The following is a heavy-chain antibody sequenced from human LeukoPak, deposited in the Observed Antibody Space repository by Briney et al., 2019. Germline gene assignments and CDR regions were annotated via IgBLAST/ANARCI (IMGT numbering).Heavy chain of an antibody. CDR2: IYHTGST. CDR1: DGSVSSSNW. Sequence: PSETLSLTCTVSDGSVSSSNWWSWVRQPPGKGLEWFGEIYHTGSTNYNPSLKSRVAISVDKSKNQFSLKLSPVTAADTAIYYCARYLEDWGQGTLVTVSS. J-gene: IGHJ4*02. CDR3: ARYLED. V-gene: IGHV4-4*02.